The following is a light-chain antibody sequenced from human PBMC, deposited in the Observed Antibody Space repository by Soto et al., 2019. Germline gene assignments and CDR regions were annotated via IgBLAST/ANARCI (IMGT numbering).Light chain of an antibody. CDR3: QEYGKSPPTN. Sequence: EIVLTQSTGTLSLSPGERATLSCRASQSVSNSYLAWYQQKPGQAPRLLSYGASSRATGIPDRFSGSGSGTDFTLTISRIEPEDCAVYYCQEYGKSPPTNLGQGTELGIK. CDR1: QSVSNSY. CDR2: GAS. J-gene: IGKJ2*01. V-gene: IGKV3-20*01.